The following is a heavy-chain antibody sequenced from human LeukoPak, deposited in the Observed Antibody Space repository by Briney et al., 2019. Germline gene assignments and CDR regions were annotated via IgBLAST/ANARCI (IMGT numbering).Heavy chain of an antibody. Sequence: GSLILSCAVSGFIFSSYDIHWVRQAPGKGLDWVAGISYDGNKKYYADSVRGRFTISRDNSKNTLYLQVNSLRAEDTAVYYCARDAGFYDSSGFSMGTFDIWGQGTMVTVSS. CDR1: GFIFSSYD. J-gene: IGHJ3*02. CDR3: ARDAGFYDSSGFSMGTFDI. V-gene: IGHV3-30*03. D-gene: IGHD3-22*01. CDR2: ISYDGNKK.